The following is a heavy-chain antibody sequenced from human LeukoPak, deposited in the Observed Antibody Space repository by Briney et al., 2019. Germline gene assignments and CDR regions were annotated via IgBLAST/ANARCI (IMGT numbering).Heavy chain of an antibody. CDR2: ISSSSSTI. CDR1: GFTFSSYS. J-gene: IGHJ3*02. D-gene: IGHD3-9*01. Sequence: GGSLRLSCAASGFTFSSYSMNRVRQAPGKGLEWVSYISSSSSTIYYADSVKGRFTISRDNAKDSLYLQMNSLRAEDTAVYYCARDLYDILTGYYCAFDIWGQGTMVTVSS. V-gene: IGHV3-48*01. CDR3: ARDLYDILTGYYCAFDI.